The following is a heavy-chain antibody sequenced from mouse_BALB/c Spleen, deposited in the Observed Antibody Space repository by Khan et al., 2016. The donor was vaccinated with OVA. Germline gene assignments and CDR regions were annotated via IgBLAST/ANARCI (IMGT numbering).Heavy chain of an antibody. V-gene: IGHV5-12-2*01. CDR1: GFTFSSYT. D-gene: IGHD1-1*01. J-gene: IGHJ4*01. Sequence: EVKLLESGGDLVQPGGSLKLSCAASGFTFSSYTMSWVRQTPEKRLEWVAFISYGGGNTYYPDTVKGRFTISRDNAKNTLYLQMSSLKSEDTAMYYCTRPSTTEYDYTMDYWGQGTSVTVSS. CDR2: ISYGGGNT. CDR3: TRPSTTEYDYTMDY.